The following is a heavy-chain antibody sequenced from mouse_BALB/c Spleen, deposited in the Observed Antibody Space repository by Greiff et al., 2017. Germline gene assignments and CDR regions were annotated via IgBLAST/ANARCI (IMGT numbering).Heavy chain of an antibody. V-gene: IGHV5-12-2*01. CDR1: GFTFSSYT. D-gene: IGHD3-1*01. CDR2: ISNGGGST. CDR3: ARRKLGLLYYAMDD. Sequence: EVMLVESGGGLVQPGGSLKLSCAASGFTFSSYTMPWVRQTPEKRLEWVAYISNGGGSTYYPDTVKGRSTISRDDAKNTLYLQMSSLKSEDTAMYYFARRKLGLLYYAMDDWGQGTSVTVSS. J-gene: IGHJ4*01.